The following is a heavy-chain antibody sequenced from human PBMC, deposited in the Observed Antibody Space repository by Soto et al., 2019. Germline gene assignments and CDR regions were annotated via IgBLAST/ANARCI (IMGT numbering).Heavy chain of an antibody. V-gene: IGHV1-69*01. D-gene: IGHD6-13*01. J-gene: IGHJ5*02. Sequence: QVQLVQSGAQVKKPGSSVKVSCKASGGTFSSYAISWVRQAPGQGLEWMGGIIPIFGTANYAQKFQGGDTITADECPSTAYIVLRSLRSEDTAVYYCARDHGYSCPWGQGTLVTVST. CDR1: GGTFSSYA. CDR3: ARDHGYSCP. CDR2: IIPIFGTA.